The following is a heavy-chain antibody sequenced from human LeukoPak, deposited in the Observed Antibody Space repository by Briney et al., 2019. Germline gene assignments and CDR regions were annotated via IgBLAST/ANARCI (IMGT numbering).Heavy chain of an antibody. CDR3: CGSGWFAGPFGY. CDR1: GGSISSYY. J-gene: IGHJ4*02. V-gene: IGHV4-59*12. D-gene: IGHD6-19*01. Sequence: SETLSLTSTVSGGSISSYYWSWIRQPPGKGLEWIGYIYYSGSTYYNPSLNSRVTISVDTSKNQFSLKLTSVTAADTAVYYCCGSGWFAGPFGYWGQGALVTVSS. CDR2: IYYSGST.